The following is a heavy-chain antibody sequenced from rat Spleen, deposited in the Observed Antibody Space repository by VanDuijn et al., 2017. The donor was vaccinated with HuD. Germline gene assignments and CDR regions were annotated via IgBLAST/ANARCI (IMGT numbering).Heavy chain of an antibody. V-gene: IGHV5S13*01. CDR3: ARPRTLGITYNWFAY. CDR1: GFSLTNYG. D-gene: IGHD1-9*01. CDR2: INTNGGST. J-gene: IGHJ3*01. Sequence: VQLKESGPGLVQPSQTLSLTCTVSGFSLTNYGVTWVRQPPGKGLEWVASINTNGGSTYYRDSVKGRFAVSRDNAKSTLCLQMDSLRSEDTATYYCARPRTLGITYNWFAYWGQGTLVTVSS.